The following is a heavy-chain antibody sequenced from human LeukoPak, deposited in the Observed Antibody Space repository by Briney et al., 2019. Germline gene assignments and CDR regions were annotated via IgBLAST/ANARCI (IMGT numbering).Heavy chain of an antibody. D-gene: IGHD6-13*01. V-gene: IGHV1-18*01. J-gene: IGHJ1*01. CDR3: ASQNSSRGKYFQH. CDR2: ISAYNGNT. Sequence: ASVKVSCKASGYTFNSYGISWVRQAPGQGLEWMGWISAYNGNTNYAQKLQGRVTMTTDTSTSTAYMELRSLRSDDTAVYYCASQNSSRGKYFQHWGQGTLVTVSS. CDR1: GYTFNSYG.